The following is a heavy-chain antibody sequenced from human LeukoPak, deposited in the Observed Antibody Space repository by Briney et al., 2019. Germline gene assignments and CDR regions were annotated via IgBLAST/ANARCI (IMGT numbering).Heavy chain of an antibody. Sequence: GGSLRLSCAASGFTFSTYWMSWVRQAPGKGLEWVANIKQDGSEKYYVDSVKGRFTISRDNAKNSLYLQMNSLRAEDTAVYYCARDKSHYDILTGYYNVHAFDIWGQGTMVTVSS. CDR2: IKQDGSEK. CDR1: GFTFSTYW. D-gene: IGHD3-9*01. J-gene: IGHJ3*02. V-gene: IGHV3-7*01. CDR3: ARDKSHYDILTGYYNVHAFDI.